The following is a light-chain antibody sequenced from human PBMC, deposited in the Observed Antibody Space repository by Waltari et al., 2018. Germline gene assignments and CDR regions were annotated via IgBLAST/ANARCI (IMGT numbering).Light chain of an antibody. J-gene: IGKJ1*01. CDR2: GAS. CDR1: QSISRY. V-gene: IGKV3-20*01. Sequence: IMLTQSPGTLSLSPGERATLSCRASQSISRYLAWYQQKHGQAPRLLIYGASTRATGIPDRFSGSGSGTDFSLTSSGLEPEDSAVYYCQHHFRLPATFGQGTKVEIK. CDR3: QHHFRLPAT.